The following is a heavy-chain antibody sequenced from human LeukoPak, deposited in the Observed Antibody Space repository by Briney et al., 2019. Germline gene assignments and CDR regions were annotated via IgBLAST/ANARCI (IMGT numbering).Heavy chain of an antibody. D-gene: IGHD4-23*01. CDR1: GFTFSSYA. V-gene: IGHV3-23*01. Sequence: GGSLRLSCVTSGFTFSSYAMSWVRQAPGKGLEWISGISGSGGSTYYAHSMKGRLTISRDNSKNTLYLQMNSLRAEDTAVYYCAKSPTVVIPNWFDPWGQGTLVTVSS. CDR3: AKSPTVVIPNWFDP. CDR2: ISGSGGST. J-gene: IGHJ5*02.